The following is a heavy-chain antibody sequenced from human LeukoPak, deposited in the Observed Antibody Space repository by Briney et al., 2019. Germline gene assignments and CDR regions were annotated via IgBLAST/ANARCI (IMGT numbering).Heavy chain of an antibody. V-gene: IGHV6-1*01. Sequence: SQTLSLTCAISGDSVSSNSAAWNWIRQSPSRGLEWLGRTYYRSKWYNDYAVSVKSRITINPDTSKNQFSLQLNSVTPEDTAVYYCARDRGTILYSSGAPTYYGMDVWGQGTTVTVSS. J-gene: IGHJ6*02. CDR3: ARDRGTILYSSGAPTYYGMDV. D-gene: IGHD6-19*01. CDR2: TYYRSKWYN. CDR1: GDSVSSNSAA.